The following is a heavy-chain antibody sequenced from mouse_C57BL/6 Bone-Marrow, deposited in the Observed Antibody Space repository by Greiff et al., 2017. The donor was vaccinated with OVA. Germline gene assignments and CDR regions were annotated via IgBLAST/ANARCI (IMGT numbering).Heavy chain of an antibody. Sequence: EVQRVESGGGLVQPGGSMKLSCVASGFTFSNYWMNWVRQSPEKGLEWVAQIRLKSDNYATHYAESVKGRFTISRDDSKSSVYLQMNNLRAEDIGIYYCIYGSSYVDYWGQGTTLTVSS. CDR1: GFTFSNYW. D-gene: IGHD1-1*01. J-gene: IGHJ2*01. CDR2: IRLKSDNYAT. CDR3: IYGSSYVDY. V-gene: IGHV6-3*01.